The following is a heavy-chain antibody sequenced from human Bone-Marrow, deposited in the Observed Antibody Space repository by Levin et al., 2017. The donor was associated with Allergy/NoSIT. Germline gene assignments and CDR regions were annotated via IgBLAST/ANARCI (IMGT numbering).Heavy chain of an antibody. J-gene: IGHJ4*02. Sequence: GESLKISCAASGFTFSSYSMNWVRQAPGKGLEWVSSISSSSSYIYYADSVKGRFTISRDNAKNSLYLQMNSLRAEDTAVYYCARGYSSSWYGDRHFDYWGQGTLVTVSS. CDR3: ARGYSSSWYGDRHFDY. CDR1: GFTFSSYS. V-gene: IGHV3-21*01. CDR2: ISSSSSYI. D-gene: IGHD6-13*01.